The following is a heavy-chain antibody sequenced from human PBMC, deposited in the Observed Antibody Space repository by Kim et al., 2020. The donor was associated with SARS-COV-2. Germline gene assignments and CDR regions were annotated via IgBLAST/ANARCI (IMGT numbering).Heavy chain of an antibody. CDR3: TRDARLTIVSPGAFDI. CDR2: IRPDGSET. J-gene: IGHJ3*02. CDR1: GFTFTNYW. D-gene: IGHD3-10*01. Sequence: GGSLRLSCAAYGFTFTNYWMHWVRQAPGKGLVWVSRIRPDGSETGYSDSVRGRFTISRDIAKNMLYLQMNSLTAEDTAVYYCTRDARLTIVSPGAFDIWG. V-gene: IGHV3-74*01.